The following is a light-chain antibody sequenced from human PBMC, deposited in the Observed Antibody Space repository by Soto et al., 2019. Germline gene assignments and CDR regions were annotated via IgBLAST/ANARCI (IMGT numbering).Light chain of an antibody. CDR3: SSYTSSSTSQV. CDR1: SSDAGGYNY. J-gene: IGLJ1*01. Sequence: QSVLTQPASVSGSPVQSITISCTGTSSDAGGYNYVSWYQQHPGKAPKLMIYEVSNRPSGVSNRFSGSKSGNTASLTISGLQAEDEADYYCSSYTSSSTSQVFGTGTKLTVL. V-gene: IGLV2-14*01. CDR2: EVS.